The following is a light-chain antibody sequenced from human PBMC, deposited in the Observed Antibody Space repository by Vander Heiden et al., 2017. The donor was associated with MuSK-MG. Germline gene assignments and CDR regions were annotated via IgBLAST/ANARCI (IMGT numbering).Light chain of an antibody. V-gene: IGKV3-15*01. J-gene: IGKJ5*01. CDR1: QSVSSN. Sequence: EIVMTQSPATLSVSPGERATLSCRASQSVSSNLAWYQQKPGQAPRLLIYGASTRATGIPARFSGSGCGKEFTLTISSRQSEDFAVYYCQQNNNWPPITFGQGTQLEIK. CDR2: GAS. CDR3: QQNNNWPPIT.